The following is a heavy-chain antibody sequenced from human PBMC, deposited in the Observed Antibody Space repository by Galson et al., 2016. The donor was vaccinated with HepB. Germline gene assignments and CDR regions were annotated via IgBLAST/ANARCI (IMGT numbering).Heavy chain of an antibody. V-gene: IGHV3-7*04. D-gene: IGHD3-3*01. Sequence: SLRLSCAASGFSFSSYWMSWVRQAPGKGLEWVANIKHDGSEKYFLASVKSRFTVSRDNAQTSLYLQMNSLKAEDTAVYYCARWYHDFWSAYYNPQHTYYFDSWGQGTLVTVSS. J-gene: IGHJ4*02. CDR1: GFSFSSYW. CDR3: ARWYHDFWSAYYNPQHTYYFDS. CDR2: IKHDGSEK.